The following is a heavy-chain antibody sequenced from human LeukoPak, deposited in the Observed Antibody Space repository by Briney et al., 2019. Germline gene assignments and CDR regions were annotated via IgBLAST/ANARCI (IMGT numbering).Heavy chain of an antibody. D-gene: IGHD3-10*01. CDR2: IKSKTDGGTT. J-gene: IGHJ4*02. CDR3: TTSEGALWYYFDY. Sequence: GGSLRLSCAASGFTVSSNYMSWVRQAPGKGLEWVGRIKSKTDGGTTDYAAPVKGRFTISRDDSKNTLYLQMNSLKTEDTAVYYCTTSEGALWYYFDYWGQGTLVTVSS. V-gene: IGHV3-15*01. CDR1: GFTVSSNY.